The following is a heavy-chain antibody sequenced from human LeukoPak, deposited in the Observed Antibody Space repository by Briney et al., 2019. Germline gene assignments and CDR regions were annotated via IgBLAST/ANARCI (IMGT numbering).Heavy chain of an antibody. J-gene: IGHJ4*02. V-gene: IGHV3-30*04. CDR1: GFTFSSYA. CDR2: ISYDGSNK. D-gene: IGHD5-12*01. Sequence: PGRSLRLSCAASGFTFSSYAMHWVRQAPGKGLEWVTVISYDGSNKYYTDSVKGRFTISRDNSKNTLFLVMKSLTPEDTAMYYCVTDPGYCGSCYTFDQWGQGILVTVSS. CDR3: VTDPGYCGSCYTFDQ.